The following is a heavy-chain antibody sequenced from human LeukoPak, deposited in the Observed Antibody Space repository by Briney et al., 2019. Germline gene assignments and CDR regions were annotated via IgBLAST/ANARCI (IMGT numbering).Heavy chain of an antibody. V-gene: IGHV1-2*02. CDR3: SRWRSSGWSPGY. J-gene: IGHJ4*02. CDR2: INPNSVDT. Sequence: ASVKVSCKASAYTLTGYYMHWVRKAPGQGLEWMGWINPNSVDTNYAQKFQGRVTMTRDTSISTAYMELSRLRTDETAVYYCSRWRSSGWSPGYWGQGTLVTVSS. D-gene: IGHD6-19*01. CDR1: AYTLTGYY.